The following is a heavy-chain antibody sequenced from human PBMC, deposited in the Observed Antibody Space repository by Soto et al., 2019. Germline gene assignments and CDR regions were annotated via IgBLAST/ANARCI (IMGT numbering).Heavy chain of an antibody. D-gene: IGHD6-19*01. V-gene: IGHV4-34*01. CDR2: INHSGST. CDR1: GGSFSGYY. Sequence: SETLSLTCAVYGGSFSGYYWSWIRQPPGKGLEWIGEINHSGSTNYNPSLKSRVTISVDTSKNQFSLKLSSVTAADTAVYYCARGGTGIAVAGDYRYYYYYYYMDVWGKGTTVTVSS. J-gene: IGHJ6*03. CDR3: ARGGTGIAVAGDYRYYYYYYYMDV.